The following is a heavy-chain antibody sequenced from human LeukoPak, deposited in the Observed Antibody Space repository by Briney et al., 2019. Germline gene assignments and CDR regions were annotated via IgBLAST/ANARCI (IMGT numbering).Heavy chain of an antibody. CDR2: IYYSGSA. J-gene: IGHJ4*02. CDR1: GGSISSSSYY. CDR3: ARDRGRNYYDSSGGGLGFDY. D-gene: IGHD3-22*01. Sequence: SETLSLTCTVSGGSISSSSYYWSWIRQPPGKGLEWIGYIYYSGSANYNPSLKSRVTISVDTSKNQFSLKLSSVTAADTAVYYCARDRGRNYYDSSGGGLGFDYWGQGTLVTVSS. V-gene: IGHV4-61*01.